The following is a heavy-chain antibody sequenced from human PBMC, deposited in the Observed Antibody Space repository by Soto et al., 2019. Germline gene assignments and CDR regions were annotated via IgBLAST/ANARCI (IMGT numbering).Heavy chain of an antibody. J-gene: IGHJ5*02. Sequence: QVQLQESGPGLVKPSQTLSLTCTVSGGSISSGGYYWSWIRQHAGKGLEWIGYIYYSGSTYYNPSLKSRVTISVDTSKNQFSLKLSSVTAADTAVYYCARQGVGYDSNSFDPWGQGTLVTVSS. V-gene: IGHV4-31*03. CDR2: IYYSGST. CDR3: ARQGVGYDSNSFDP. D-gene: IGHD3-3*01. CDR1: GGSISSGGYY.